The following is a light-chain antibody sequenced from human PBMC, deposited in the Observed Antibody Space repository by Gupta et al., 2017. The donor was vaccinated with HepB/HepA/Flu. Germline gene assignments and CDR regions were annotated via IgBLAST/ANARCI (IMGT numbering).Light chain of an antibody. CDR1: QSLGSN. V-gene: IGKV3-15*01. J-gene: IGKJ4*01. CDR2: GAT. CDR3: QQYHDWPPLT. Sequence: EIVMTQSPATLSVSPGESATHSCRASQSLGSNLAWYQQRPGRAPRLLIYGATTGATGVPARFSGSGSGTEFTRTISSLQSEDFAVYYCQQYHDWPPLTFGGGTKVGIK.